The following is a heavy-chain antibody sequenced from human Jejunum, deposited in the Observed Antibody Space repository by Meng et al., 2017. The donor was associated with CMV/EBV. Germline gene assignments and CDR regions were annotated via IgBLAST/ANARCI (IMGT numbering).Heavy chain of an antibody. CDR3: ARDALYNWNRAEYLQH. CDR1: FTFHNYE. Sequence: FTFHNYEMNWVRQAPGKGLEWVSYISSDGSTIDYADSVKGRFTISRDNAKNSLYLQMSSLRAEDTAVYYCARDALYNWNRAEYLQHWGQGTLVTVSS. J-gene: IGHJ1*01. CDR2: ISSDGSTI. D-gene: IGHD1-20*01. V-gene: IGHV3-48*03.